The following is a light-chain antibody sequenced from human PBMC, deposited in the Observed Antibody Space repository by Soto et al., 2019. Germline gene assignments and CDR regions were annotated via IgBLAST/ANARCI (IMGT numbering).Light chain of an antibody. Sequence: QSALTQPASVSGSPGQSITIYCTGTSSDVGSYNLVSWYQQHPGKAPKLMIYEGSTRPSGVSNRVSGSKSGNTASLTISGLQAEDEADYYCCSYAGSSTYVVFGGGTKVTVL. CDR2: EGS. CDR3: CSYAGSSTYVV. CDR1: SSDVGSYNL. J-gene: IGLJ2*01. V-gene: IGLV2-23*01.